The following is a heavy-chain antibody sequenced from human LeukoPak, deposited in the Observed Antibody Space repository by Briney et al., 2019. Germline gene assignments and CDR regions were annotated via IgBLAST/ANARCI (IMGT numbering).Heavy chain of an antibody. Sequence: ASVKVSCKASGYTFTGYYMHWVRQAPGQGLEWMGWINPNSGGTNYAQKFQGRVTMTRDTSISTAYMELSRLRSDDTAVYYCARGMARALGYCSSTSCYGRYFQHWGQGTLVTVSS. CDR2: INPNSGGT. CDR1: GYTFTGYY. J-gene: IGHJ1*01. D-gene: IGHD2-2*01. CDR3: ARGMARALGYCSSTSCYGRYFQH. V-gene: IGHV1-2*02.